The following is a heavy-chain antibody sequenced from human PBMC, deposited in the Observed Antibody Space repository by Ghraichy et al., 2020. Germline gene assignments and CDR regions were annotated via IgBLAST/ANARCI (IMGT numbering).Heavy chain of an antibody. D-gene: IGHD3-10*01. CDR1: GGSFSGYY. J-gene: IGHJ6*02. CDR2: INHSGST. Sequence: SETLSLTCAVYGGSFSGYYWSWIRQPPGKGLEWIGEINHSGSTNYNPSLKSRVTISVDTSKNQFSLKVSSVTAADTAVYYCAREDGKYYYGSGTPHYYYYYGMDVWGQGTTVTVSS. V-gene: IGHV4-34*01. CDR3: AREDGKYYYGSGTPHYYYYYGMDV.